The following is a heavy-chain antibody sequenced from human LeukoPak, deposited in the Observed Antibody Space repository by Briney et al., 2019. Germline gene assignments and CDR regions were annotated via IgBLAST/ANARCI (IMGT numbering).Heavy chain of an antibody. D-gene: IGHD1-7*01. V-gene: IGHV4-59*01. CDR3: VGGQQDWNYGKHYYYYYCMDV. J-gene: IGHJ6*02. CDR2: IYYSGST. CDR1: GCSISSYD. Sequence: SETLSLTCTVSGCSISSYDWSWIRQPPEKGLEWIGDIYYSGSTNYNPSLKSRVTISVEKSKNQFYLKLSSVTAADTAVYYCVGGQQDWNYGKHYYYYYCMDVWGQGTTVTVSS.